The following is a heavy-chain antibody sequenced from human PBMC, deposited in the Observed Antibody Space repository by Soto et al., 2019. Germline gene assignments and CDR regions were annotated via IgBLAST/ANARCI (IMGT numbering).Heavy chain of an antibody. CDR3: ASAYWVDYLAY. J-gene: IGHJ4*02. D-gene: IGHD2-8*02. V-gene: IGHV1-69*01. Sequence: QVQLVQSGAEVKKPGSSVKVSCKASVGTFSSYAISWVRQAPGQGLEWMGGIIPIFGTANYAQKFQGRVTIPSHESPGTAYMELSSLRSEHTGVDYCASAYWVDYLAYGGKGPLVTVSS. CDR1: VGTFSSYA. CDR2: IIPIFGTA.